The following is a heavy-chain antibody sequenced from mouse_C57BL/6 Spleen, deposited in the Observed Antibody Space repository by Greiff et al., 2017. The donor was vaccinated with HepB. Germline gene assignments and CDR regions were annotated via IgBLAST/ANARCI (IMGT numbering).Heavy chain of an antibody. Sequence: EVKLQESGPGLVKPSQSLSLTCSVTGYSITSGYYWNWIRQFPGNKLEWMGYISYDGSNNYNPSLKNRISITRDTSKNQFFLKLNSVTTEDTATYYCARGATTVVAPDYWGQGTTLTVSS. CDR2: ISYDGSN. V-gene: IGHV3-6*01. CDR3: ARGATTVVAPDY. D-gene: IGHD1-1*01. J-gene: IGHJ2*01. CDR1: GYSITSGYY.